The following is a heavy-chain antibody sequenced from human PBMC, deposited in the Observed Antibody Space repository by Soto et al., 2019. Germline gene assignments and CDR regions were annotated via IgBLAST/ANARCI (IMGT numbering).Heavy chain of an antibody. Sequence: VQLVQSGAELKKPGASVRVSCKASGYTFTSFGLSWVRQAPGQGPEWMGWISPETGKTGYSYKFQDRVTMTPDAIKITLYLDPGRLQSAHTGVYFCTRALFLLSTSTVTTDAYWGQGTLVTVSS. J-gene: IGHJ4*02. V-gene: IGHV1-18*04. D-gene: IGHD4-17*01. CDR2: ISPETGKT. CDR3: TRALFLLSTSTVTTDAY. CDR1: GYTFTSFG.